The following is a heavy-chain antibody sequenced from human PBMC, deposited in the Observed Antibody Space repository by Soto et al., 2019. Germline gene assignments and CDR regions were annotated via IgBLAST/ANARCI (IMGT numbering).Heavy chain of an antibody. CDR3: ARRIPFGYGMDV. J-gene: IGHJ6*02. V-gene: IGHV3-64*01. Sequence: EVQLVEYGGDLVQPGRSLRLSCAASGFTFSSYAMHWVHQAPGKGLEYVSVITSNGGNTDYASSVKGRFTISRDNSKNMLYLQMGSLRAEDMAVYYCARRIPFGYGMDVWGQGTTVTVSS. D-gene: IGHD2-21*01. CDR1: GFTFSSYA. CDR2: ITSNGGNT.